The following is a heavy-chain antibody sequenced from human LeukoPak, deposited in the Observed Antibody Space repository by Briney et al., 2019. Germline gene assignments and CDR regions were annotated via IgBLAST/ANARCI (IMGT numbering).Heavy chain of an antibody. D-gene: IGHD3-10*01. V-gene: IGHV1-18*01. CDR3: ARVPISSGYDPHFFDY. Sequence: ASVKVSCKASGYTFTSYGISWVRQAPGQGLEWMGWISAYNGNTNYAQKLQGRVTMTTDTSTSTAYMELRSLRSDDTAVYYCARVPISSGYDPHFFDYWGQGTLVTVSS. CDR1: GYTFTSYG. J-gene: IGHJ4*02. CDR2: ISAYNGNT.